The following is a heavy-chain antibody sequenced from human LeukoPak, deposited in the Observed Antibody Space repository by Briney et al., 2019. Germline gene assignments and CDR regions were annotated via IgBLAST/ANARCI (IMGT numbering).Heavy chain of an antibody. V-gene: IGHV1-69*13. CDR2: IIPIFGTA. Sequence: GASVKVSCKASGGTFSSYAISWVRQAPGQGLEWMGGIIPIFGTANYAQKFQGGVTITADESTSTAYMELSSLRSEDTAVYYCARCLRDIVVVPDARQDAFDIWGQGTMVTVSS. CDR1: GGTFSSYA. CDR3: ARCLRDIVVVPDARQDAFDI. J-gene: IGHJ3*02. D-gene: IGHD2-2*01.